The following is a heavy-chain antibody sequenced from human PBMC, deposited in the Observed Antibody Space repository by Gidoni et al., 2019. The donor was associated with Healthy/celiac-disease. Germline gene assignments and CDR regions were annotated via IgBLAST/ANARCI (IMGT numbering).Heavy chain of an antibody. D-gene: IGHD3-22*01. V-gene: IGHV3-15*01. CDR1: GFTFSTAW. J-gene: IGHJ3*02. Sequence: EVQLVESGGGLVKPGGSLRLSRAASGFTFSTAWMSWLRQAPGKGLEWVGRIKSKTDGGTTDYAAPVKGRFTISRDDSKNTLYLQMNSLKTEDTAVYYCTTPLHAPYYYDSSGLTKSDAFDIWGQGTMVTVSS. CDR2: IKSKTDGGTT. CDR3: TTPLHAPYYYDSSGLTKSDAFDI.